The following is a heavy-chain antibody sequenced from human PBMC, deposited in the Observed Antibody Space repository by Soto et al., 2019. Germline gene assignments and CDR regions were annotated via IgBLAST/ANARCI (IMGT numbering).Heavy chain of an antibody. CDR3: AKDRGGTGWPFDH. D-gene: IGHD6-19*01. J-gene: IGHJ4*02. CDR2: IIPIFGTA. Sequence: SVKVSCKASGGTFSSYAISWVRQAPGQGLEWMGGIIPIFGTANYAQKFQGRVTITADESTSTAYMELSSLRAEDSAVYYCAKDRGGTGWPFDHWGQGTLVTVSS. V-gene: IGHV1-69*13. CDR1: GGTFSSYA.